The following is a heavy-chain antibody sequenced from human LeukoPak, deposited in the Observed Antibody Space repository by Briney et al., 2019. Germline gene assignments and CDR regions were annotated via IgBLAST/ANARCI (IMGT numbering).Heavy chain of an antibody. V-gene: IGHV4-34*01. D-gene: IGHD3-10*01. CDR2: INHSGST. J-gene: IGHJ4*02. CDR1: GGSFSGYY. Sequence: SETLSLTCAVYGGSFSGYYWSWIRQPPGKGLEWIGEINHSGSTNYNPSLKSRVTISVDTSKNQFSLKLSSVTAADTAVYYCARGTYSTYYYGSGSYYYPNRGFDYWGQGTLVTVSS. CDR3: ARGTYSTYYYGSGSYYYPNRGFDY.